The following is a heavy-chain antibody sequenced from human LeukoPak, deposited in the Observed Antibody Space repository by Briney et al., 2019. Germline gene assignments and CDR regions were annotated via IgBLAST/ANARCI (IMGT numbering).Heavy chain of an antibody. CDR2: IIPIFGTA. CDR3: ARLPSSSSGRDY. D-gene: IGHD6-13*01. Sequence: SVKVSCKASGGTFSSYAMSWVRQAPGQGLEWMGGIIPIFGTANYAQKFQGRVTITEDESTTTAYMELSRLTSEDTAVYYCARLPSSSSGRDYGGQGTLVTVSS. V-gene: IGHV1-69*13. J-gene: IGHJ4*02. CDR1: GGTFSSYA.